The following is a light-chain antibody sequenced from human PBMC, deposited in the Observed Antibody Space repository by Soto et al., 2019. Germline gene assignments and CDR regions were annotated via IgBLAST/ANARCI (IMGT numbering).Light chain of an antibody. CDR3: QQYYGTPYT. Sequence: IVMTQSPDSLSVSLGGRATISCKSSRTLFYSAKIKDYLAWYQHKAGQPPKLLLYWASTRESGVPDRFNGSGSATDFTLTINNLQPEDAAVYYCQQYYGTPYTFGQGTKLEI. V-gene: IGKV4-1*01. CDR2: WAS. J-gene: IGKJ2*01. CDR1: RTLFYSAKIKDY.